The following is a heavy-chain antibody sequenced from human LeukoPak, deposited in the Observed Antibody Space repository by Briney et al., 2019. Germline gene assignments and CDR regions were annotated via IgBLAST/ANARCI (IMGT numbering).Heavy chain of an antibody. V-gene: IGHV3-66*01. J-gene: IGHJ6*02. CDR1: GFTFSSNS. CDR3: ARYRTDIVVPNGMDV. CDR2: IYSGGST. D-gene: IGHD2-2*01. Sequence: GGSLRLSCAASGFTFSSNSMTWVRQTPGKGLEWVSVIYSGGSTYYADSVKGRFTISRDNSKNTLYLQMNSLRAEDTAVYYCARYRTDIVVPNGMDVWGQGTTVTVSS.